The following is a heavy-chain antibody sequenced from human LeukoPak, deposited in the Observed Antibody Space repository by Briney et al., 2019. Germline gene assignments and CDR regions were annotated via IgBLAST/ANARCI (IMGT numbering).Heavy chain of an antibody. CDR3: ARASAGLHYDSSGYLCDY. J-gene: IGHJ4*02. CDR1: GGTFSSYA. V-gene: IGHV1-69*05. D-gene: IGHD3-22*01. Sequence: SVKVSCKASGGTFSSYAISWVRQAPGQGLEWMGGIIPIFGTANYAQKFQGRVTITTDESTSTAYMELSSLRSEDTAVYYCARASAGLHYDSSGYLCDYWGQGTLVTVSS. CDR2: IIPIFGTA.